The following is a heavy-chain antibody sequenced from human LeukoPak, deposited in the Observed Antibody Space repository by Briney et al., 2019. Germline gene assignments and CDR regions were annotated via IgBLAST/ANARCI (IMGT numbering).Heavy chain of an antibody. CDR2: INPNSGGT. Sequence: ASVKASCKASGYTFTGYYMHWVRQAPGQGLEWMGWINPNSGGTNYAQKFQGRVTMTRDTSISTAYMELSRLRSDDTAVYYCARVGATGTTSPFDYWGQGTLVTVSS. CDR1: GYTFTGYY. D-gene: IGHD1-1*01. V-gene: IGHV1-2*02. CDR3: ARVGATGTTSPFDY. J-gene: IGHJ4*02.